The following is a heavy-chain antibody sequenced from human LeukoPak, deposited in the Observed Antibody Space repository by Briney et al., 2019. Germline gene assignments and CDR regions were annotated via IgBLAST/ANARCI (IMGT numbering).Heavy chain of an antibody. CDR2: ISSSGGST. D-gene: IGHD1-20*01. Sequence: GGSLRLSCAASGSTFSSYSMSWVRQAPGKGLEWVSAISSSGGSTDYTDSVKGRFTISRDNSKNTLYLQMNSLRAEDTAVYYCAKKMSITAASQVDYWGQGTLVTVSS. CDR3: AKKMSITAASQVDY. J-gene: IGHJ4*02. V-gene: IGHV3-23*01. CDR1: GSTFSSYS.